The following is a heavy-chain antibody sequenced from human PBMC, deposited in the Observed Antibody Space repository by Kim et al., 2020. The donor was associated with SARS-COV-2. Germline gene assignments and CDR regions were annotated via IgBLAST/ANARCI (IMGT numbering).Heavy chain of an antibody. CDR3: ASEGNIDGSGNGGFDY. V-gene: IGHV3-48*04. Sequence: GGSLRLSCAASGFTFSSYSMNWVRQAPGKGLEWVSYISSSSSTIYYADSVKGRFTISRDNAKNSLYLQMNSLRAEDTAVYYCASEGNIDGSGNGGFDYWGQGTLVTVSS. D-gene: IGHD3-10*01. CDR1: GFTFSSYS. J-gene: IGHJ4*02. CDR2: ISSSSSTI.